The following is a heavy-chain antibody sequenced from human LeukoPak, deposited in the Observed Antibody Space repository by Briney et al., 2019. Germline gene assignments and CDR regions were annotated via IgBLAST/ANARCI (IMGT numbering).Heavy chain of an antibody. J-gene: IGHJ4*02. Sequence: PGGSLRLSCAASGFTFSSYGMHWVRQAPGKGLEWVAFMRYDGSNKYYADSVKGRFTISRDNSKNTLYLQMNSLRAEDTAVYYCAKGDSSSWGYYFDYWGQGTLVTVSS. CDR2: MRYDGSNK. CDR3: AKGDSSSWGYYFDY. D-gene: IGHD6-13*01. V-gene: IGHV3-30*02. CDR1: GFTFSSYG.